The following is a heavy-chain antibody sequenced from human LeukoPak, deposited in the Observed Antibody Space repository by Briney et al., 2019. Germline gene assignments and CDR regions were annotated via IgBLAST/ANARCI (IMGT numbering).Heavy chain of an antibody. CDR3: ARDQIAARRGIYYYYMDV. Sequence: SETLSLTCTVSGGSISSYYWSWIRQPAGKGLEWIGRIYTSGSTNYNPSLKSRVTMSVDTSKNQFSLKLSSVTAADTAVYYCARDQIAARRGIYYYYMDVWSKGTTVTVSS. D-gene: IGHD6-6*01. CDR2: IYTSGST. V-gene: IGHV4-4*07. J-gene: IGHJ6*03. CDR1: GGSISSYY.